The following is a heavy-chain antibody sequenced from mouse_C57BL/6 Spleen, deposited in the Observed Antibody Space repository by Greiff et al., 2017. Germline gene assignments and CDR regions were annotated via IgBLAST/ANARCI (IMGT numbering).Heavy chain of an antibody. J-gene: IGHJ4*01. Sequence: QVQLQQSGAELVRPGTSVKVSCKASGYAFTNYLIEWVKQRPGQGLEWIGVINPGSGGTNYTEKFKGKATLTADKSSSTAYMQLSSLTSEDSAVYFCARSEGGYYAMDYWGQGTSVTVSS. CDR2: INPGSGGT. V-gene: IGHV1-54*01. CDR1: GYAFTNYL. CDR3: ARSEGGYYAMDY.